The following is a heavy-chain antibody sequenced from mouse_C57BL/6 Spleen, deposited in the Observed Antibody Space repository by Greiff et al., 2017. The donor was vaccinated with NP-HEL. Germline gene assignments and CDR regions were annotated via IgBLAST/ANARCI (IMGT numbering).Heavy chain of an antibody. CDR3: ARRGDYGSSYDWFAY. D-gene: IGHD1-1*01. V-gene: IGHV1-80*01. CDR1: GYAFSSYW. CDR2: IYPGDGDT. J-gene: IGHJ3*01. Sequence: VQLQQSGAELVKPGASVKISCKASGYAFSSYWMNWVKQRPGKGLEWIGQIYPGDGDTNYNGKFKGKATLTADKSSSTAYMQLSSLTSEDSAVYFCARRGDYGSSYDWFAYWGQGTLVTVSA.